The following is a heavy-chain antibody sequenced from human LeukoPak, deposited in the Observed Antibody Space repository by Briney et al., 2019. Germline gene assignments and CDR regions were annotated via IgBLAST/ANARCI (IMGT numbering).Heavy chain of an antibody. D-gene: IGHD3-16*01. V-gene: IGHV4-34*01. CDR2: INHSGST. CDR3: ARVWDYYYYYMDV. Sequence: SETLSLTCAVYGGSFSGYYWSWIRQPPGKGLEWIGEINHSGSTNYNPSLKSRVTISVDTSKNKFSLKLSSVTAADTAVYYCARVWDYYYYYMDVWGKGTTVTISS. CDR1: GGSFSGYY. J-gene: IGHJ6*03.